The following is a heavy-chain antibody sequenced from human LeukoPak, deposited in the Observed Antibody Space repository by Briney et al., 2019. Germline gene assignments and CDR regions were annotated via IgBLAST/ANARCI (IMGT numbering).Heavy chain of an antibody. CDR2: INHSGST. CDR1: GGSFSGYY. CDR3: ARGRHGIAVAN. V-gene: IGHV4-34*01. Sequence: PSETLSLTCAVYGGSFSGYYWSWIRQPPGKGLEWIGEINHSGSTNYNPSLKSRVTISVDTSKNQFSLKLSSVTAADTAVYYCARGRHGIAVANWGQGTLVTVSS. D-gene: IGHD6-19*01. J-gene: IGHJ4*02.